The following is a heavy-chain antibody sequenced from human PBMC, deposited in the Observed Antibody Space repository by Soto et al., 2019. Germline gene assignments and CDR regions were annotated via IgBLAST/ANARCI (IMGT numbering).Heavy chain of an antibody. CDR2: IYHSGST. CDR1: GYSISSGYY. Sequence: SETLSLTCAVSGYSISSGYYWGWIRQPPGKGLEWIGSIYHSGSTYYNPSLKSRVTISVDTSKNQFSLKLSSVTAADTAVYYCARDAPYYYDSSGSTRRWFDPWGQGTLVSVSS. V-gene: IGHV4-38-2*02. CDR3: ARDAPYYYDSSGSTRRWFDP. D-gene: IGHD3-22*01. J-gene: IGHJ5*02.